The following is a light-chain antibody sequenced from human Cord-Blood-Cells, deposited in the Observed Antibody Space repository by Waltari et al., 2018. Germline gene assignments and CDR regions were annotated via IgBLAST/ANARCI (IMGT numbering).Light chain of an antibody. J-gene: IGKJ5*01. CDR1: QSISSY. CDR2: AAS. CDR3: QQSYGTPIT. Sequence: IQMTQSPSSLSASVGDRVTITCRARQSISSYLNCYQQKPGKAPNLPIDAASSLQSGVPSRFSGSGSGTDLTLTISSLQPEDFATYYCQQSYGTPITFGQGTRLEIK. V-gene: IGKV1-39*01.